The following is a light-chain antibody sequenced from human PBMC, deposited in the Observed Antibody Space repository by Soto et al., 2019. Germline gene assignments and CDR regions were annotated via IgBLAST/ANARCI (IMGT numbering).Light chain of an antibody. V-gene: IGLV6-57*04. CDR1: SGSIGSNY. Sequence: NFMLTQQHSVSESPGKTVTISCTRNSGSIGSNYVQWYQQRPGSVPITVIYEDDQRPSGVPDRFSGSIDSSSNAASLTISGLETDDEADDSCQSYDNGYQVYVGGTKLAVL. CDR2: EDD. CDR3: QSYDNGYQV. J-gene: IGLJ3*02.